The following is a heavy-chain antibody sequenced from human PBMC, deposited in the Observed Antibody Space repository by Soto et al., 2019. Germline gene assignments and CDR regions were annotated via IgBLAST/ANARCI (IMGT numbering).Heavy chain of an antibody. CDR2: IIPIFGTA. V-gene: IGHV1-69*13. CDR3: ARDGAIFGVVIRYGMDV. CDR1: GGTFSSYA. D-gene: IGHD3-3*01. J-gene: IGHJ6*02. Sequence: SVKVSCNASGGTFSSYAISWVRQAPGQGLEWMGGIIPIFGTANYAQKFQGRVTITADESTSTAYMELSSLRSEDTAVYYCARDGAIFGVVIRYGMDVWGQGTTVT.